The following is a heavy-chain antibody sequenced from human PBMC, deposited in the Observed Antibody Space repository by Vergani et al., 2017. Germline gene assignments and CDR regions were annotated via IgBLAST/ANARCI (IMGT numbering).Heavy chain of an antibody. Sequence: EVQLVESGGGLVQPGGSLRLSCVASGFTFSRHAMNWVRQAPGKGLEWVSAISGSGGGTYYADSVKGRFTISRDNSKNTLFLQMNSLRVEDTAVYYCAKDFGPGTAIGGVDPWGQGTLVTVSS. D-gene: IGHD2-21*01. CDR3: AKDFGPGTAIGGVDP. J-gene: IGHJ5*02. CDR2: ISGSGGGT. V-gene: IGHV3-23*04. CDR1: GFTFSRHA.